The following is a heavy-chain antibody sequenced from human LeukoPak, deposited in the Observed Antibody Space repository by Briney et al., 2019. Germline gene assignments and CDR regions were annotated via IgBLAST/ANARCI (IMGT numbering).Heavy chain of an antibody. D-gene: IGHD5-12*01. J-gene: IGHJ4*02. CDR2: IIPIFGTA. CDR3: ARGGHSGYDSPFDY. CDR1: GGTFSSYA. Sequence: SVKVSCKGSGGTFSSYAISWVRQAPGQGLEWMGGIIPIFGTANYAQKFQGRVTITADESTSTAYMELSSLRPEDTAVYYCARGGHSGYDSPFDYWGQGTLVTVSS. V-gene: IGHV1-69*01.